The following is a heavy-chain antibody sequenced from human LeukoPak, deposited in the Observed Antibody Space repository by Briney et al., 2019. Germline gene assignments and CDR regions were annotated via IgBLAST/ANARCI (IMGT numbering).Heavy chain of an antibody. Sequence: ASVKVSCKASGGTFSSYAISWVRQAPGQGLEWMGGIIPIFGTANYAQKFQGRVTITADESTSTAYMELSSLRSEDTAVYYCARTLEYYDSSGYDYWGQGTLVTVSS. V-gene: IGHV1-69*13. D-gene: IGHD3-22*01. CDR2: IIPIFGTA. CDR3: ARTLEYYDSSGYDY. CDR1: GGTFSSYA. J-gene: IGHJ4*02.